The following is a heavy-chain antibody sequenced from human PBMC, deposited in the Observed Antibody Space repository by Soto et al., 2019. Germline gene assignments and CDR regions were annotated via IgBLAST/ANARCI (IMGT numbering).Heavy chain of an antibody. J-gene: IGHJ3*02. CDR2: INQDGGDK. CDR1: GFTFSTYW. CDR3: ARAGEDDAFDI. V-gene: IGHV3-7*05. Sequence: DVQLVESGGGLVQPGGSLRLSCAASGFTFSTYWMSWVRLAPGKGLEWVASINQDGGDKHYVDSVKGRFTISRDRAQNSLYLQMNSLRAEDTAVYYCARAGEDDAFDIWGQGTMITVSS.